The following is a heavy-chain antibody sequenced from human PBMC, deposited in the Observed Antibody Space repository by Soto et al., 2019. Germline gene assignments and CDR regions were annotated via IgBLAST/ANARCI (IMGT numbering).Heavy chain of an antibody. D-gene: IGHD4-17*01. Sequence: EVQLVESGGGLVQPGGSLRLSCAASGFTASEKYMSWVRQAPGKGLEWVSVLHSNGRTYYADSVKGRFTISRDNSKNTVYLQMNSLRVEDAAMYYCARIDFGDSYWGLGTPVTVSS. CDR2: LHSNGRT. CDR1: GFTASEKY. V-gene: IGHV3-53*04. J-gene: IGHJ4*02. CDR3: ARIDFGDSY.